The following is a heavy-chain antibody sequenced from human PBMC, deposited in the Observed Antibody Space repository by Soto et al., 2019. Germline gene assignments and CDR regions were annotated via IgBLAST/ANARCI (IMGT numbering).Heavy chain of an antibody. J-gene: IGHJ4*02. CDR3: VRDPHRNAY. V-gene: IGHV1-18*04. CDR1: GYDFSSYG. CDR2: ISASNGNR. Sequence: QVQLVQSGAEVKNPGASVKVSCKASGYDFSSYGISWVRQAPGQGLEWMGWISASNGNRDYAQQFQGRVTMTSDTSSTTAYMELRSLRSDATAEYYCVRDPHRNAYWRQGTLVTVSS.